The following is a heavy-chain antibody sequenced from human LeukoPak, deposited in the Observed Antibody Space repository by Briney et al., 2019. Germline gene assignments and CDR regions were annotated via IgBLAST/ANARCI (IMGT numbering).Heavy chain of an antibody. V-gene: IGHV1-69-2*01. CDR2: VDPEDGET. Sequence: ASVKISCKVSGYTFTDYYMHWVQQAPGKGLEWMGLVDPEDGETIYAEKFQGRVTITADTSTDTAYMELSSLRSEDTAVYYCAIPAGRGAHTRDYWGQGTLLTVSS. CDR1: GYTFTDYY. CDR3: AIPAGRGAHTRDY. D-gene: IGHD1-26*01. J-gene: IGHJ4*02.